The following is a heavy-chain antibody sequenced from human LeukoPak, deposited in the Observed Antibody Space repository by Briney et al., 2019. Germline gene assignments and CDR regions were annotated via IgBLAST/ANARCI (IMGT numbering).Heavy chain of an antibody. D-gene: IGHD5-18*01. V-gene: IGHV3-30*03. CDR3: ATVYSYALRFDY. CDR2: ITPDGNNK. Sequence: GGSLRLSCAASGFTFSSYGMHWVRQAPGKGLEWVAVITPDGNNKYYVDSVKGRFTVSRDNSKNTPYVQMNSLTTEDTAVYFCATVYSYALRFDYWGQGTLVTVSS. CDR1: GFTFSSYG. J-gene: IGHJ4*02.